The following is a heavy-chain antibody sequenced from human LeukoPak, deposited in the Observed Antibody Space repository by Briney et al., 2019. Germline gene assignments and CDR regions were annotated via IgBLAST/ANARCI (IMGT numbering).Heavy chain of an antibody. D-gene: IGHD1-1*01. V-gene: IGHV4-59*01. CDR3: ARSLRHDAVGRNYFDY. CDR1: GGSISNYF. CDR2: ISYSGST. Sequence: SSETLSLACTVSGGSISNYFWTWIRQPPRKGLEWIGYISYSGSTTYNPSLKSPVTISIDTSKNQFSLRLSSVTAADTAMYFCARSLRHDAVGRNYFDYWGRGTLVTVSS. J-gene: IGHJ4*02.